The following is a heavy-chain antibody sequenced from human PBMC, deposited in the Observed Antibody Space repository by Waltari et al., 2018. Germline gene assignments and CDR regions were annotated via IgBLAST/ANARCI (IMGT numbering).Heavy chain of an antibody. J-gene: IGHJ5*02. CDR2: INNSGST. CDR1: GGSFSGYY. CDR3: ARAYYDFLSGYSDP. Sequence: QVQLQQWGAGLLKPSETLSLTCAVYGGSFSGYYWSWIRQPPGKGVGWIGEINNSGSTKYHPSIKSRVTISVETSKNQLSLQLSSVTAADTAVYYCARAYYDFLSGYSDPWGQGTLVTVSS. V-gene: IGHV4-34*01. D-gene: IGHD3-3*01.